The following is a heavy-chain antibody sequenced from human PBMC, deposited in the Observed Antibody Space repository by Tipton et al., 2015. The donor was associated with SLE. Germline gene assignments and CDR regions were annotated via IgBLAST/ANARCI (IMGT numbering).Heavy chain of an antibody. D-gene: IGHD2-21*01. CDR1: GGSISSYY. CDR3: AREGDSSANFYYHGVNV. V-gene: IGHV4-59*01. Sequence: LRLSCTVFGGSISSYYWSWIRQPPGKGLEWIGYVSDSGSTRYNPSLKSRVSISLDTSNNQFSLKLSSVTAADTAIYYCAREGDSSANFYYHGVNVWGQGTTVTVSS. J-gene: IGHJ6*02. CDR2: VSDSGST.